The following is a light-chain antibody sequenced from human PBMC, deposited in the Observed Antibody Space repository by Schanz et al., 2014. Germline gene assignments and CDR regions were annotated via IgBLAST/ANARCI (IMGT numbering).Light chain of an antibody. CDR1: QDISNY. CDR2: DAS. J-gene: IGKJ4*01. CDR3: QNYNSAPLT. Sequence: DIQMTQSPSSLSASVGDRVTITCQASQDISNYLNWYQQKPGKAPKLLIYDASNLETGVPSRFSGSGSGTDFTLTISSLQPEDVASYYCQNYNSAPLTFGGGTRVEIK. V-gene: IGKV1-33*01.